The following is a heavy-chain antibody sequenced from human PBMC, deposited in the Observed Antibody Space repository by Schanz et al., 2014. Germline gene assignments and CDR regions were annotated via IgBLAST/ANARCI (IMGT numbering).Heavy chain of an antibody. CDR2: INSAGTT. Sequence: VQLVESGGGLVKPGGSLKLSCAASRLNFNNAWMHWVRQAPGKGLEWVSVINSAGTTYYADSVKGRFTFSRDSSKNTVYLQMDSLRADDTSVYYCARGRGYIIGQWGQGILVTVSS. D-gene: IGHD3-10*01. CDR3: ARGRGYIIGQ. CDR1: RLNFNNAW. J-gene: IGHJ4*02. V-gene: IGHV3-66*01.